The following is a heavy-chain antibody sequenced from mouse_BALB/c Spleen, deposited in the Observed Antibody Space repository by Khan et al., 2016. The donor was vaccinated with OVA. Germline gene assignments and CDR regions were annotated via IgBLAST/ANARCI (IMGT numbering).Heavy chain of an antibody. D-gene: IGHD1-2*01. V-gene: IGHV3-2*02. J-gene: IGHJ2*01. CDR3: SRTARIRY. CDR2: ISYSGST. Sequence: EVQLQESGPGLVKPSQSLSLTCTVTGYSITSGYGWNWNRQFPGNKLEWMGYISYSGSTNYNQSLKSRISITRDTSKNQYCLQLKSVPTEDTAAYYCSRTARIRYWGQGTTLTVSS. CDR1: GYSITSGYG.